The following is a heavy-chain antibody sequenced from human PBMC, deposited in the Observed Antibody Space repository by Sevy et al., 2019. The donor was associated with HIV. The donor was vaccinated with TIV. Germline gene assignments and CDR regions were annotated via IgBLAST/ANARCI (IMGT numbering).Heavy chain of an antibody. CDR3: AKDINRGCDGVNCYSYYYYFYGLDV. CDR1: GFPFNDHA. CDR2: ISWNSRNI. J-gene: IGHJ6*02. V-gene: IGHV3-9*01. D-gene: IGHD2-21*01. Sequence: GGSLRLSCAASGFPFNDHAMHWVRQVPGKGLEWVSGISWNSRNIGYADSVKGRFTISRDNARHFVYLEMNSLRPEDTAFYXXAKDINRGCDGVNCYSYYYYFYGLDVWGQGTTVTVSS.